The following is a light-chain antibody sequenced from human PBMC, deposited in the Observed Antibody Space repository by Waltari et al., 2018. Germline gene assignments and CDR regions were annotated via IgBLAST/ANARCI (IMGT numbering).Light chain of an antibody. Sequence: SYELTQPPSVSVSPGQTARITCSGDDLPKKYAYWYQQKPGQAPVVVIYEDTKRPSGIPERFSGSSSGTIATFTISGAQVEDEADYYCYSTDSSGNHRVFGRGTKLTVL. V-gene: IGLV3-10*01. CDR1: DLPKKY. CDR3: YSTDSSGNHRV. CDR2: EDT. J-gene: IGLJ3*02.